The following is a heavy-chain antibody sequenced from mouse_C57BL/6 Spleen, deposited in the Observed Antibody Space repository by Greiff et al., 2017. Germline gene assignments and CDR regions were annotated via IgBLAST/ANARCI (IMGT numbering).Heavy chain of an antibody. J-gene: IGHJ4*01. Sequence: EVQVVESGGGLVQPKGSLKLSCAASGFSFNTYAMNWVRQAPGKGLEWVARIRSKSNNYATYYADSVKDRFTISRDDSESMLYLQMNNLKTEDTAMYYCVKDGYYGGYAMDYWGQGTSVTVSS. CDR3: VKDGYYGGYAMDY. V-gene: IGHV10-1*01. CDR2: IRSKSNNYAT. CDR1: GFSFNTYA. D-gene: IGHD2-3*01.